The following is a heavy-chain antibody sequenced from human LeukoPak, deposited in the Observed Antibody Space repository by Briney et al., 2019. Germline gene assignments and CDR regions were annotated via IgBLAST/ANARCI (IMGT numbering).Heavy chain of an antibody. V-gene: IGHV3-23*01. Sequence: PGGSQRLSCVASGFTFSNHAMTWVRQAPGKGLEWVSAISADAVDTFYAPSVKGRFTISRDNSKNTMYLQINSLGAEDTAIYYCAKDVWWSVSWGQGTLVTVSS. J-gene: IGHJ5*02. CDR3: AKDVWWSVS. CDR1: GFTFSNHA. D-gene: IGHD2-8*02. CDR2: ISADAVDT.